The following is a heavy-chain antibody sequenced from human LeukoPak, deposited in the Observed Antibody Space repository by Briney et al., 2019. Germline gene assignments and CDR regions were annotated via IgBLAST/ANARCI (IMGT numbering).Heavy chain of an antibody. CDR2: ISGNSHKT. CDR1: GLTSRSYG. Sequence: PGGSLRLSCVFKGLTSRSYGMNWVRQAPGMGLEWVSRISGNSHKTFYADSVAGRFTVSRDDSKNTMSLQMDSLRVEDTALYYCTNDGNTSYGFDNWGQGTLVTVSS. J-gene: IGHJ4*02. V-gene: IGHV3-23*01. CDR3: TNDGNTSYGFDN. D-gene: IGHD3-10*01.